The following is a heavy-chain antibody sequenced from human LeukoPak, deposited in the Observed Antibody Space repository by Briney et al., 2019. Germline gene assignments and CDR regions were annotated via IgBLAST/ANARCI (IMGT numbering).Heavy chain of an antibody. J-gene: IGHJ4*02. CDR3: ARDVVVTAIWYYFDY. V-gene: IGHV3-23*01. D-gene: IGHD2-21*02. Sequence: PGGSLRLSCAASGFTFSSYAMSWVRQAPGKGLEWVSAISGSGGSTYYADSVKGRFTISRDNSKNTLYLQMNSLRAEDTAVYYCARDVVVTAIWYYFDYWGQGTLVTVSS. CDR1: GFTFSSYA. CDR2: ISGSGGST.